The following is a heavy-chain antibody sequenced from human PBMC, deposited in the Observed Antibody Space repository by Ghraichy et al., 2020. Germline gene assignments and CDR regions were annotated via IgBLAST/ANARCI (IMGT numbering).Heavy chain of an antibody. Sequence: ASVKVSCKASGYTFTGYYMHWVRQAPGQGLEWMGWINPNSGGTNYAQKFQGRVTMTRDTSISTAYMELSRLRSDDTAVYYCARDFGEMATIRCLGAWGQGTLVTVSS. D-gene: IGHD5-24*01. CDR3: ARDFGEMATIRCLGA. J-gene: IGHJ5*02. V-gene: IGHV1-2*02. CDR1: GYTFTGYY. CDR2: INPNSGGT.